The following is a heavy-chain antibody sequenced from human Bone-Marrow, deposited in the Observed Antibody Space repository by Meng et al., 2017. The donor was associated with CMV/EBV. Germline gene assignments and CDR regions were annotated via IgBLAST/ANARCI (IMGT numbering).Heavy chain of an antibody. D-gene: IGHD3-16*01. CDR1: GFTFSSYE. V-gene: IGHV3-48*03. Sequence: GGSPRLSCAASGFTFSSYEMNWVRQAPGKGLEWVSYISSSGSTIYYADSVKGRFTISRDNAKNSLYLQMNSLRAEDTAVYYCVRLHLYGGDYFDNWGQGTLVTVSS. CDR3: VRLHLYGGDYFDN. CDR2: ISSSGSTI. J-gene: IGHJ4*02.